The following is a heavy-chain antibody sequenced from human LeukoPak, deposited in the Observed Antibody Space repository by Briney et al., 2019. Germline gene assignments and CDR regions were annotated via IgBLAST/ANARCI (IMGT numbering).Heavy chain of an antibody. CDR3: ARFMTYYYDSSGYPYGMDV. D-gene: IGHD3-22*01. Sequence: ASVTVSCKASGYTFTSYGISGVRPAPGQGLEWMGWISAYNGNTNYAQKLQGRVTMTTDTSTSTAYMELRSLRSDDTAVYYCARFMTYYYDSSGYPYGMDVWGQGTTVTVSS. CDR1: GYTFTSYG. V-gene: IGHV1-18*01. J-gene: IGHJ6*02. CDR2: ISAYNGNT.